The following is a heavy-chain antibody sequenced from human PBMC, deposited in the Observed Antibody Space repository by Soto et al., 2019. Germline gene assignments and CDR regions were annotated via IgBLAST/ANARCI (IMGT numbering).Heavy chain of an antibody. CDR1: GFTFSGSA. V-gene: IGHV3-73*01. J-gene: IGHJ4*02. CDR2: IRSKANSYAT. CDR3: TLGIAAAGSFDY. Sequence: GGSLRLSCAASGFTFSGSAMHWVRQASGKGLEWVGRIRSKANSYATAYAASVKGRFTISRDDSKNTAYLQMNSLKTEDTAVYYCTLGIAAAGSFDYWGQGTLVTVSS. D-gene: IGHD6-13*01.